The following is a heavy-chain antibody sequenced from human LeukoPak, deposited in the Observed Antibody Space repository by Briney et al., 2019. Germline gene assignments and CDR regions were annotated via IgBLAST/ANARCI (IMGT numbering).Heavy chain of an antibody. V-gene: IGHV6-1*01. Sequence: SQTLSLTCAISGDSVSSNSAAWNWIRLSPSRGLEWLGRTYFRSKWYNEYAVSVAGRITIHPDTSKNQFSLQLNSVTPEDTAVYYCARDRLGMGYWGQGTLVTVSS. CDR3: ARDRLGMGY. J-gene: IGHJ4*02. CDR2: TYFRSKWYN. CDR1: GDSVSSNSAA. D-gene: IGHD7-27*01.